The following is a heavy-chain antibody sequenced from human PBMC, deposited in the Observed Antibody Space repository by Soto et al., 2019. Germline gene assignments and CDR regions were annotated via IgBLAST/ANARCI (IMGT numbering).Heavy chain of an antibody. D-gene: IGHD3-10*01. J-gene: IGHJ6*03. CDR1: GGSISSSSYY. Sequence: PSETLSLTCTVSGGSISSSSYYWGWIRQPPGKGLEWIGSIYYSGSTYYNPSLKSRVTISVDTSKNQFSLKLSSVTAADTAVYYCARRVKEIGSGRSYYYYYYMDVWGKGTTVTVSS. CDR2: IYYSGST. CDR3: ARRVKEIGSGRSYYYYYYMDV. V-gene: IGHV4-39*01.